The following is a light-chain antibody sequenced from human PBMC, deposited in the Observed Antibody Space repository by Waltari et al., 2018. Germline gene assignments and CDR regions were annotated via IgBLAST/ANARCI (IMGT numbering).Light chain of an antibody. CDR3: LQHKSLPFT. CDR2: DAI. J-gene: IGKJ3*01. Sequence: DIQMTQPPSSLSASVGDTVTITCRASQGISSYLNWFQQKPGKAPKLLIYDAITLHSEVPSRFSGSGSGTEFTLTISSLQTEDFAGYYCLQHKSLPFTFGPGTKLEI. V-gene: IGKV1-17*01. CDR1: QGISSY.